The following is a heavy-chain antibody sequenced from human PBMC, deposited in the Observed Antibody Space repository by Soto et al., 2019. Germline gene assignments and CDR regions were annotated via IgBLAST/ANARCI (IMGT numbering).Heavy chain of an antibody. J-gene: IGHJ4*02. V-gene: IGHV3-30-3*01. CDR2: ISYDGSNK. CDR1: GFTFSSYA. CDR3: AREGGYGGFDY. D-gene: IGHD3-16*01. Sequence: QVQLVESGGGVVQPGRSLRLSCAASGFTFSSYAMHWVRQAPGKGLEWVAVISYDGSNKYYADSVKGRLTISRDNSKNTLYLQMNSLRAEDTAVYYCAREGGYGGFDYWGQGTLVTVSS.